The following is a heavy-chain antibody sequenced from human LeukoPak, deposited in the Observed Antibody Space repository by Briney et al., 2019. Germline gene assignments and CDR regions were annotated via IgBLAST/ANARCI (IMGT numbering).Heavy chain of an antibody. V-gene: IGHV3-48*01. J-gene: IGHJ4*02. CDR2: ISSGSSTI. CDR1: GFTFSSYS. Sequence: GGSLRLSCAASGFTFSSYSMNWVRQAPGKGLEWVSYISSGSSTIYYADSVKGRFTISRDNAKNSLYLQMNSLRAEDTAVYYCARDRAYSYGLFDYWGQGTLVTVSS. D-gene: IGHD5-18*01. CDR3: ARDRAYSYGLFDY.